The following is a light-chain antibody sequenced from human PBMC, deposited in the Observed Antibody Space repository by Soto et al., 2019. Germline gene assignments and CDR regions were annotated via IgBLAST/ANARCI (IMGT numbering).Light chain of an antibody. J-gene: IGLJ3*02. CDR1: SSDIGTYNF. Sequence: QSALTQPASVSGSPGQSITMSCTGSSSDIGTYNFVYWYQQHADKAPRLILYEVSNRPSGVSSRFSGSKSGNSASLTISGLQPEDETHYFSSSYAATSSLVFGGGTKLTVL. CDR2: EVS. CDR3: SSYAATSSLV. V-gene: IGLV2-14*01.